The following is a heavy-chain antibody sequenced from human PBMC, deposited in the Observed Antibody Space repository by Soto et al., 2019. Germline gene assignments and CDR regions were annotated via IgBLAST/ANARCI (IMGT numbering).Heavy chain of an antibody. V-gene: IGHV4-59*01. D-gene: IGHD3-22*01. Sequence: PSETLSLTCTVSGGSISSYYWSWIRQPPGKGLEWIGYIYYSGSTNYNPSLKSRVTISVDTSKNQFSLKLSSVTAADTAVYYCARGDTYYYDSSGYYYRYWGQGXLVTVYS. CDR2: IYYSGST. J-gene: IGHJ4*02. CDR3: ARGDTYYYDSSGYYYRY. CDR1: GGSISSYY.